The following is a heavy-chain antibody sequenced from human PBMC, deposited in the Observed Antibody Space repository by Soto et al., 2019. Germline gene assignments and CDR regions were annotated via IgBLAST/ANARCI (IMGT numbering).Heavy chain of an antibody. D-gene: IGHD1-1*01. CDR1: GFSVSGSY. CDR2: IHPDGIT. Sequence: GGSLRLSCAASGFSVSGSYITWVRQAPGKGLEWVSTIHPDGITYYADSVKGLFTISRDISRNILFLQMNSLGAEDTALYYCASTALTTGDGLDVWGQGTTVTVSS. J-gene: IGHJ6*02. CDR3: ASTALTTGDGLDV. V-gene: IGHV3-53*01.